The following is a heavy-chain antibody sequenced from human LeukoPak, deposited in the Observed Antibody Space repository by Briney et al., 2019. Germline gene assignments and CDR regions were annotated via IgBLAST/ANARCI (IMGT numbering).Heavy chain of an antibody. Sequence: SETLSLTCTVSGGSISSYYWSWIRQPPGKGLEWIGYIYYSGSTNYNPSLKSRVTISVDTSKNQFSLKLSSVTAADTAVYYCARGEMATISGAYYYYYMDVWGKGTTVTVSS. CDR2: IYYSGST. CDR3: ARGEMATISGAYYYYYMDV. V-gene: IGHV4-59*01. CDR1: GGSISSYY. D-gene: IGHD5-24*01. J-gene: IGHJ6*03.